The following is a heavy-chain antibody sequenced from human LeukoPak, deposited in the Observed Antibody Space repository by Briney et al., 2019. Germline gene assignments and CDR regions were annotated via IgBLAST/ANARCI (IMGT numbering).Heavy chain of an antibody. Sequence: GASVKVSCKASGDTFTSYAISWVRQAPGQGGEWMGGIITIIGTANYAQKFQGRVTISAEKSTSTAYMEMSSLRSEDTAVSYCASILYDILSVYLSAPFDDWGQGTLVSVSS. CDR2: IITIIGTA. D-gene: IGHD3-9*01. J-gene: IGHJ4*02. CDR3: ASILYDILSVYLSAPFDD. CDR1: GDTFTSYA. V-gene: IGHV1-69*06.